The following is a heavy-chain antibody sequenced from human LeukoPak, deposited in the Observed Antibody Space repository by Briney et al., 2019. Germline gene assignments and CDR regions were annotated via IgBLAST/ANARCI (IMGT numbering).Heavy chain of an antibody. Sequence: GGSLRLSCAASGFTFSSYAMSWVRQAPGKGLEWVSAISGSGGSTYYADSVKGRFTISRDNSKNTLYLQMNSLRAEDTAVYYCAKDKRIMITFGGAVGVSWGQGTLVTVSS. CDR1: GFTFSSYA. CDR3: AKDKRIMITFGGAVGVS. V-gene: IGHV3-23*01. D-gene: IGHD3-16*01. J-gene: IGHJ5*02. CDR2: ISGSGGST.